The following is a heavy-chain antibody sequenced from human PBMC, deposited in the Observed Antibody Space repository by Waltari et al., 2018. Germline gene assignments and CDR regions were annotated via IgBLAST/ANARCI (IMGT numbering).Heavy chain of an antibody. J-gene: IGHJ3*02. V-gene: IGHV1-69-2*01. D-gene: IGHD2-15*01. CDR1: GYTFTDYY. Sequence: EVQLVQSGAEVKKPGATVKISCKVSGYTFTDYYMHWVQQAPGKGLEWMGLVDPEDVEQIYAERCQGRVTITADTSTDTAYMEQSSLRSEDTAVYYCATSEDSVAFDIWGQGTMVTVSS. CDR3: ATSEDSVAFDI. CDR2: VDPEDVEQ.